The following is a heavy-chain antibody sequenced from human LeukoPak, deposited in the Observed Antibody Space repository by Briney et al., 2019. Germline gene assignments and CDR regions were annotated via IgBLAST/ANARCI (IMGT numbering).Heavy chain of an antibody. Sequence: PSETLSLTCTVSGDSLNTYFCAWIRQTPGKELEWIGFVASSGTSNYNPSLKSRVSISIDTSKNQFSLALTSVTPADTAVYYCARVVRGVVTSNWFDPWGQGTLVSVSS. V-gene: IGHV4-59*01. CDR1: GDSLNTYF. CDR3: ARVVRGVVTSNWFDP. J-gene: IGHJ5*02. D-gene: IGHD2-21*02. CDR2: VASSGTS.